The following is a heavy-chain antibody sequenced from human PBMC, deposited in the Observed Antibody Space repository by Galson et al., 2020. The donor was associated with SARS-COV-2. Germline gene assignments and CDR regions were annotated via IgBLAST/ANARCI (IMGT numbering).Heavy chain of an antibody. J-gene: IGHJ6*02. Sequence: ASVKVSCKVSGYTLTELSMHWVRQAPGKGLEWMGGFDPEDGETIYAQKFQGRVTMTEDTSTDTAYMELSSLRSEDTAVYYCATAFPSVGATSEGIEVYYYYGMDVWGQGTTVTVSS. CDR3: ATAFPSVGATSEGIEVYYYYGMDV. CDR1: GYTLTELS. V-gene: IGHV1-24*01. CDR2: FDPEDGET. D-gene: IGHD1-26*01.